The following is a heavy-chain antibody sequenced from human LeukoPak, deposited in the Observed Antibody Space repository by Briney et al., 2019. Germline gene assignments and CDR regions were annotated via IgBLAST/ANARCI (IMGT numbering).Heavy chain of an antibody. CDR1: GYTFTSYG. Sequence: ASVKVSCKASGYTFTSYGISWVRQAPGQGLEWMGWISAYNGNTNYAQKLQGRVTITRDTSASTAYMELSSLRSEDTAVYYCATGPGGQYDDYGDYWAPFDIWGQGTMVTVSS. J-gene: IGHJ3*02. V-gene: IGHV1-18*01. CDR3: ATGPGGQYDDYGDYWAPFDI. D-gene: IGHD4-17*01. CDR2: ISAYNGNT.